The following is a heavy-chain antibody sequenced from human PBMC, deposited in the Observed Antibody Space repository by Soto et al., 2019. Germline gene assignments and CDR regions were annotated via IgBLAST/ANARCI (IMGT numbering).Heavy chain of an antibody. CDR3: AKVNTIFGVVTIDY. J-gene: IGHJ4*02. CDR2: ISGSGGST. D-gene: IGHD3-3*01. V-gene: IGHV3-23*01. CDR1: GFTFSSYA. Sequence: GGSLRLSCAASGFTFSSYAMSWVRQAPGKGLEWVSAISGSGGSTYYADSVKGRFTISRDNSKNTLYLQMNSLRAEETAVYYCAKVNTIFGVVTIDYWGQGTLVTVSS.